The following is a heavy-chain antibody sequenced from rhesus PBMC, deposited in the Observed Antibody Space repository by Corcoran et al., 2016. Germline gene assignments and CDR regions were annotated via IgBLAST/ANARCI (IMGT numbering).Heavy chain of an antibody. V-gene: IGHV4-173*01. CDR3: ARELLVYYYSGSYYYFDY. J-gene: IGHJ4*01. CDR2: ISGSGGRT. D-gene: IGHD3-16*01. Sequence: QLQLQESGPGLVKPSETLSLTCAVSGGSISSNYWSWIRQPPGKGLEWLGRISGSGGRTDYNPALKRRVTISTETAKNQVSMKVSAVTAADTAVYYCARELLVYYYSGSYYYFDYWGQGVLVTVSS. CDR1: GGSISSNY.